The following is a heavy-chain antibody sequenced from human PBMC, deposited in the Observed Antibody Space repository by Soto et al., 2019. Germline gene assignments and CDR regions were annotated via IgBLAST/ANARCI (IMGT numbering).Heavy chain of an antibody. Sequence: GASVKVSCKASGYTFTGYYMHCVRQAPGQGLEWMGWINPNSGGTNYAQKFQGWVTMTRDTSISTAYMELSRLRSDDTAVYYCARGGEGRPRLLEEQWLVRDAFDIWGQGTMVTVSS. CDR2: INPNSGGT. J-gene: IGHJ3*02. CDR3: ARGGEGRPRLLEEQWLVRDAFDI. D-gene: IGHD6-19*01. V-gene: IGHV1-2*04. CDR1: GYTFTGYY.